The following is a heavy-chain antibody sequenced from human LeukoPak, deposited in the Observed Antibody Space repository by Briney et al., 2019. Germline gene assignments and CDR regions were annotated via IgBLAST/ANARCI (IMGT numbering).Heavy chain of an antibody. Sequence: GGSLRLSCAASGFTFSRYWMSWVRQAPGKGPEWVANIKQDGSEKYYVDSVKGRFTISRDNAKNSLYLQMNSLRAEDMAVYYCARGGYCSSTSCYLFDPWGQGTLVTVSS. V-gene: IGHV3-7*01. CDR1: GFTFSRYW. J-gene: IGHJ5*02. CDR3: ARGGYCSSTSCYLFDP. CDR2: IKQDGSEK. D-gene: IGHD2-2*01.